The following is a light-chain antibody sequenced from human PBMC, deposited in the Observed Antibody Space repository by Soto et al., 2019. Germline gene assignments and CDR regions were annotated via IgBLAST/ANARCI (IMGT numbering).Light chain of an antibody. CDR2: DNN. CDR1: SSNIENNS. Sequence: QSVLTQPPSVSAAPGQKVTISCSGSSSNIENNSVSWYQRLPGTAPKLIIYDNNKRPSGIPDRFSGSKSGTSATLDITGLQTGDEADHSCGSWDLRLSTVVFGAGTKLTVL. J-gene: IGLJ1*01. CDR3: GSWDLRLSTVV. V-gene: IGLV1-51*01.